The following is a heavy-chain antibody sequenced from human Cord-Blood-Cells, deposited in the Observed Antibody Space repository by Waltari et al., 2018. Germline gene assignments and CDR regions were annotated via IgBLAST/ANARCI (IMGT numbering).Heavy chain of an antibody. CDR1: GFTFSSYS. CDR2: ISGSSSYI. J-gene: IGHJ4*02. Sequence: EVQLVESGGGLVKPGGSLRLSCAASGFTFSSYSMNWVRQAPGKGREWVASISGSSSYIYYADSVKGRFTISRDNAKNSLYLQMNSLRAEDTAVYYCARGVGSGYYFDYWGQGTLVTVSS. D-gene: IGHD3-22*01. V-gene: IGHV3-21*01. CDR3: ARGVGSGYYFDY.